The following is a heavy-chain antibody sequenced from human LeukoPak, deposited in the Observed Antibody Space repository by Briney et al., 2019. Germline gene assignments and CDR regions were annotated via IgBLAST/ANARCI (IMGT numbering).Heavy chain of an antibody. J-gene: IGHJ3*02. D-gene: IGHD1-26*01. CDR3: ARTVGALYDAFNI. Sequence: SETLSLTCTVSGGSISGHYWSWIRQPPAKGLEWVGYVYYSGETNYNPSLKSRVTISVDTSKNQFSLKLSSVTAADTAVYYCARTVGALYDAFNIWGQGTMVTVSS. CDR1: GGSISGHY. CDR2: VYYSGET. V-gene: IGHV4-59*08.